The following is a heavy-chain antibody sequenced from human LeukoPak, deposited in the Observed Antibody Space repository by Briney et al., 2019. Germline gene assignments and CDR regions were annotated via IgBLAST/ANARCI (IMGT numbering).Heavy chain of an antibody. J-gene: IGHJ4*02. CDR2: IIPILGTA. Sequence: ASVKVSCKASGGTFSSYAISWVRQAPGQGLEWMGGIIPILGTANYAQKLQGRVTMTTDTSTTTAYMELRSLRSDDTAVYYCVREGGSSGYYFFHYWGQGTLVTVSS. V-gene: IGHV1-69*05. CDR3: VREGGSSGYYFFHY. D-gene: IGHD3-22*01. CDR1: GGTFSSYA.